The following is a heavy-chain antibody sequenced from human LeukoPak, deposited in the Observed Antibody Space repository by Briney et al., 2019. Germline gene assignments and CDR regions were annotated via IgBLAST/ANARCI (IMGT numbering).Heavy chain of an antibody. CDR2: IYYSGST. V-gene: IGHV4-59*01. Sequence: SETLSLTCTVSGGSISSYYWSWIRQPPGKGLEWIGYIYYSGSTNYNPSLKSRVTISVDTSKNQFSLKLSSVTAADTAVYYCARGRDSSGYYPYYMDVWGKGTTVTVSS. CDR3: ARGRDSSGYYPYYMDV. D-gene: IGHD3-22*01. J-gene: IGHJ6*03. CDR1: GGSISSYY.